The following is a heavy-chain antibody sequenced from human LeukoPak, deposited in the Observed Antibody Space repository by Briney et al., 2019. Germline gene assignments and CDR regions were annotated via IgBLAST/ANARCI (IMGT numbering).Heavy chain of an antibody. V-gene: IGHV3-43D*03. CDR2: ITWDGRKT. Sequence: PGGSLRLSCAASGFTFDDYTMHWVRQAPGKGLEWVSLITWDGRKTYYADSVKGRFTISRDNSRNSLYLQMNILRAEDTASYYCARNFGDLEPFFDYWGQGTLVTVSS. D-gene: IGHD4-17*01. J-gene: IGHJ4*02. CDR1: GFTFDDYT. CDR3: ARNFGDLEPFFDY.